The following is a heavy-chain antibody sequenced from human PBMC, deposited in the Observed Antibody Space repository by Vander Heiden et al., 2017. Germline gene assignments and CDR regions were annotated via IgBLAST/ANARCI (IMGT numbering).Heavy chain of an antibody. CDR1: GYTFTGYY. J-gene: IGHJ3*02. V-gene: IGHV1-2*02. CDR2: INPNSGGT. Sequence: QVQLVQSGAAVKKHGASVKVSCKASGYTFTGYYMHWVRQAPGQGLEWMGWINPNSGGTNYAQKFQGRVTMTRDTSISTAYMELSRLRSDDTAVYYWAGPIAVAATDAFDIWGQGTMVTVSS. CDR3: AGPIAVAATDAFDI. D-gene: IGHD6-19*01.